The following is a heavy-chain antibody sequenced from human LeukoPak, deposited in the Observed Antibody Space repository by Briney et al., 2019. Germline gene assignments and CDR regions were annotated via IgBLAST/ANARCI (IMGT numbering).Heavy chain of an antibody. CDR3: ARGKRYSGSYYHWFEP. CDR1: GSTFTGYY. V-gene: IGHV1-2*02. D-gene: IGHD1-26*01. Sequence: GASVKVSCKASGSTFTGYYMHWMRQAPGQGLEWMGWSNLNSGGTNYAQKFQGRVTMTRDTYISTVYMALRRVRSDDAGVYYCARGKRYSGSYYHWFEPWGQGNLGTVSP. J-gene: IGHJ5*02. CDR2: SNLNSGGT.